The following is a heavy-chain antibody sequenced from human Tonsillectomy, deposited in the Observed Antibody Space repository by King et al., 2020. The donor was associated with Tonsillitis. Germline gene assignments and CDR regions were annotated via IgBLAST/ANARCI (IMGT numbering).Heavy chain of an antibody. D-gene: IGHD3-10*01. CDR3: AKDIDGSGYYYYAMDV. CDR2: ISWNSGSI. CDR1: GFTFDDYA. Sequence: VQLVESGGGLVQPSRSLRLSCAASGFTFDDYAMHWVRQAPGKGLEWVSGISWNSGSIGYADSVKGRFTISRDNAKNSLYLQMNSLRVEDTALYYCAKDIDGSGYYYYAMDVWGQGTTVTVSS. V-gene: IGHV3-9*01. J-gene: IGHJ6*02.